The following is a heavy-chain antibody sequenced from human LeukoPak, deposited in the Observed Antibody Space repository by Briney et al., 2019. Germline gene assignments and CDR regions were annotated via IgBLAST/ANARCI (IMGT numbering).Heavy chain of an antibody. V-gene: IGHV3-21*01. Sequence: GGSLRLSCAASGFTFSSYSMNWVRQAPGKGLGWVSPISSSSSYVYYADSVKGRFTISRDNAKNSLYLQMNSLRAEDTAVYYCARGPPRTYYDFWSGYLRCDYWGQGTLVTVSS. CDR1: GFTFSSYS. CDR3: ARGPPRTYYDFWSGYLRCDY. D-gene: IGHD3-3*01. J-gene: IGHJ4*02. CDR2: ISSSSSYV.